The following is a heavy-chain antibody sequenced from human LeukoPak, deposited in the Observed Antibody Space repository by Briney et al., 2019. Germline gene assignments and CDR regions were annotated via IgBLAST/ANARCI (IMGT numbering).Heavy chain of an antibody. CDR3: AKTLGGIVGYLEY. CDR2: ISGRGDTT. J-gene: IGHJ4*02. Sequence: GGSLRLSCAASGFTFSTYAMSWVRQAPGKGLQWVSSISGRGDTTYYADSVKGRFTISRDNSKNTVYLHMSGLRAEDTATFYSAKTLGGIVGYLEYWGQGTLVTVSS. CDR1: GFTFSTYA. D-gene: IGHD1-26*01. V-gene: IGHV3-23*01.